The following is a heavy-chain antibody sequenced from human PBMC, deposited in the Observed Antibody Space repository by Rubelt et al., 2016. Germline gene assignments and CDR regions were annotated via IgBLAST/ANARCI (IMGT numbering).Heavy chain of an antibody. CDR3: ARRGAIFGVVIYFDY. D-gene: IGHD3-3*01. Sequence: QLQLQESGPGLVKPSETLSLTCTVSGGSISSSSYYWGWIRQPPGKGLEWIGSIYYSGSTYYNPSLKSRVTISVEPSKNQFSLQLSSVTAADTAVYNCARRGAIFGVVIYFDYWGQGTLVTVSS. J-gene: IGHJ4*02. CDR1: GGSISSSSYY. CDR2: IYYSGST. V-gene: IGHV4-39*01.